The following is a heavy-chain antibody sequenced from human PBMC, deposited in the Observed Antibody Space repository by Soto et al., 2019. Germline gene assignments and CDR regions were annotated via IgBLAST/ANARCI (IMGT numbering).Heavy chain of an antibody. CDR1: GFTFDDYA. J-gene: IGHJ6*02. CDR3: AKGWGSGFFYYYGMDV. CDR2: ISWNSGSI. V-gene: IGHV3-9*01. Sequence: EVQLVESGGGLVQPGRSLRLSCAASGFTFDDYAMHWDRQAPGKGLEWVSGISWNSGSIGYADSVKGRFTISRDNAKNSVYLQMNSLRAEDTALYYCAKGWGSGFFYYYGMDVWGQGTTVTVSS. D-gene: IGHD6-19*01.